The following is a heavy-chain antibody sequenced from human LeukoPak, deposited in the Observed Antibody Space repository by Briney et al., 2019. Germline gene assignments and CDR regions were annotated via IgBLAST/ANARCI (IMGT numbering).Heavy chain of an antibody. CDR1: GFILNSYW. J-gene: IGHJ4*02. Sequence: GGSLRLSCAASGFILNSYWMSWVRQAPGKGLEWVASIKQGGSEKYYVDSVKGRFTISRDSAKNSLYLQMNSLRAEDTAVYYCARLPLTARRHFDFWGQGTQVTVSS. V-gene: IGHV3-7*05. D-gene: IGHD5-18*01. CDR3: ARLPLTARRHFDF. CDR2: IKQGGSEK.